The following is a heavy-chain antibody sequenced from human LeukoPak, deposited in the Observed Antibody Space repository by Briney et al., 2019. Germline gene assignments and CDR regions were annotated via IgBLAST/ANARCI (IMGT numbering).Heavy chain of an antibody. J-gene: IGHJ4*02. CDR2: MKQDGSEK. V-gene: IGHV3-7*01. CDR3: ARDLDY. CDR1: GFTFSAYW. Sequence: GGSLRLSYTASGFTFSAYWMSWVRQAPGKGLEWVANMKQDGSEKYYVDSVKGRFTTSRGNAKNSLYLQMNSLRAEDTAVYYCARDLDYWGQGTLVTVSS.